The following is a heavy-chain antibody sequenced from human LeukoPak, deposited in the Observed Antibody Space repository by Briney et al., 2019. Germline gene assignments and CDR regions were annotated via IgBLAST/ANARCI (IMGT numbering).Heavy chain of an antibody. J-gene: IGHJ4*02. Sequence: GGSLRLSCAASGFTFSSYSMNWVRQAPGKGLVWVSSISSSSSYIYYADSVKGRFTISRDNAKNSLYLQMNSLRAEDTAVYSCARGEEYYYDSKPPCFWGQGTLVTVSP. CDR3: ARGEEYYYDSKPPCF. D-gene: IGHD3-22*01. V-gene: IGHV3-21*01. CDR1: GFTFSSYS. CDR2: ISSSSSYI.